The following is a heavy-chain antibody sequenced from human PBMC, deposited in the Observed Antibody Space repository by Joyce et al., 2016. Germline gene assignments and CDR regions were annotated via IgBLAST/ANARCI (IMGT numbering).Heavy chain of an antibody. J-gene: IGHJ5*02. CDR1: GYNFIDFY. CDR3: AKAHRRFSNWFDP. V-gene: IGHV1-46*01. Sequence: QVHLVQSGAEVKKLGASVRVSCKASGYNFIDFYVHWVRQAPGQGLEWMGLVNPLGGTTTYAQKFQGRVSMTRDTSTSTVYLELNTLRYDDTALYYCAKAHRRFSNWFDPWGQGTLVTVSS. D-gene: IGHD3-3*01. CDR2: VNPLGGTT.